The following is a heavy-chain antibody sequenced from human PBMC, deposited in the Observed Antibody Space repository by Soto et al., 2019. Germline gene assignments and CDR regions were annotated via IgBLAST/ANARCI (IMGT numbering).Heavy chain of an antibody. J-gene: IGHJ4*02. D-gene: IGHD5-12*01. CDR3: HGYGY. V-gene: IGHV3-23*03. Sequence: GGSLRLSCAASGFTFSSCAMSWVRQAPGKGLEWVSVIYSGGTTYYADSVKGRFIISRDISKNTLYLQMNILRAEDTAVYYCHGYGYWGQGTLVTDSS. CDR2: IYSGGTT. CDR1: GFTFSSCA.